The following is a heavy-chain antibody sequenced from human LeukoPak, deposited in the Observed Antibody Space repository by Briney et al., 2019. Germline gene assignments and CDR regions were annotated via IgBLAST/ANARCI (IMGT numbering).Heavy chain of an antibody. J-gene: IGHJ3*02. CDR1: GFTFSSYA. Sequence: WGSLRLSCSASGFTFSSYAMHWVRHAPGKGLEGGAVISYDGSNKYYAYSVKVRFTISRDNYKNTLYLQMNSLREEDTAVYYCARGAIFAVVLTRSAFDIWGQGTMVTVSS. D-gene: IGHD3-3*01. V-gene: IGHV3-30*04. CDR3: ARGAIFAVVLTRSAFDI. CDR2: ISYDGSNK.